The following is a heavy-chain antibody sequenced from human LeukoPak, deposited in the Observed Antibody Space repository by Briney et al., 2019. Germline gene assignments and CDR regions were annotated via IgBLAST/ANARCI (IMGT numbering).Heavy chain of an antibody. Sequence: XQITHSASTNYNPSLKSRLTLSVATSKHQFSLKLSSVTAADTAVYYCARGAVLRYFDWFGDYWGQGTLVTVSS. CDR2: ITHSAST. D-gene: IGHD3-9*01. J-gene: IGHJ4*02. CDR3: ARGAVLRYFDWFGDY. V-gene: IGHV4-34*01.